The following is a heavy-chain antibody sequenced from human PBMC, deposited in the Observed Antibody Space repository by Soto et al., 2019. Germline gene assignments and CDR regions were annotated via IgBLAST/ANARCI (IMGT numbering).Heavy chain of an antibody. J-gene: IGHJ2*01. D-gene: IGHD2-2*02. V-gene: IGHV3-53*01. CDR1: GFTVSSNY. CDR3: ARGGRDIVVVPAAIHWYCDL. Sequence: GGSLRLSCAASGFTVSSNYMSWVRQAPGKGLEWVSVIYSGGSTYYADSVKGRFTISRDNSKNTLYLQMNSLRAEDTAVYYCARGGRDIVVVPAAIHWYCDLWGRGTLVTVSA. CDR2: IYSGGST.